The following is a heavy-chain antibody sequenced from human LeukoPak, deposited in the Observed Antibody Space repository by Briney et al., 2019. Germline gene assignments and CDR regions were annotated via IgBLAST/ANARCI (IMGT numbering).Heavy chain of an antibody. CDR2: IYHSGST. J-gene: IGHJ4*02. CDR3: AREIVNYDILTGPLQV. D-gene: IGHD3-9*01. V-gene: IGHV4-38-2*02. CDR1: GYSISSGYY. Sequence: SETLSLTCAVSGYSISSGYYWGWIRQPPGKGLEWIGSIYHSGSTYYNPSLKSRVTISVDTSKNQFSLKLSSVTAADTAVYYCAREIVNYDILTGPLQVWGQGTLVTVSS.